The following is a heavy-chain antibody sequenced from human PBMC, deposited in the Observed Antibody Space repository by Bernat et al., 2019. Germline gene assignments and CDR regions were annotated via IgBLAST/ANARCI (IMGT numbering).Heavy chain of an antibody. J-gene: IGHJ4*02. CDR3: ARAVIKGIIDY. CDR2: INTNTGRP. Sequence: QVQLVQSGSELRKPGASVKVSCQASGYTFTNYGINWARQAPGQGLEWMGWINTNTGRPTYAQGFTGRFVFSLDTSVSTAFLQISSLMAEDTAVYFCARAVIKGIIDYLGQGTLVTVSS. CDR1: GYTFTNYG. V-gene: IGHV7-4-1*02. D-gene: IGHD4-23*01.